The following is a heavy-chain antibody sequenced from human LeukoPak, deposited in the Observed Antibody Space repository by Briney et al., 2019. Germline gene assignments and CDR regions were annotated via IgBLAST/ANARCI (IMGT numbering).Heavy chain of an antibody. V-gene: IGHV1-46*01. CDR1: GYTFTSYY. D-gene: IGHD4-17*01. CDR3: ARAPMTTVTAGAFDI. J-gene: IGHJ3*02. Sequence: GASVKASCKASGYTFTSYYMHWVRQAPGQGLEWMGIINPSGGSTSYAQKFQGRVTMTRDMSTSTVYMELSSLRSEDTAVYYCARAPMTTVTAGAFDIWGQGTMVTVSS. CDR2: INPSGGST.